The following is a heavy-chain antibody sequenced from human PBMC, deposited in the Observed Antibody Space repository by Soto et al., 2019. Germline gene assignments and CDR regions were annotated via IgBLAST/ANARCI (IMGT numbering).Heavy chain of an antibody. Sequence: ASVKVSCKASKYTFTNYAIHWVRQAPGQRLEWMGWINAGNGHTKYSQKFQARVTITRDTSASTAYMELNSLRDEDTAVYYCARSKSGLGFDYWGQGTLVTVLL. CDR2: INAGNGHT. D-gene: IGHD3-9*01. CDR1: KYTFTNYA. V-gene: IGHV1-3*01. CDR3: ARSKSGLGFDY. J-gene: IGHJ4*02.